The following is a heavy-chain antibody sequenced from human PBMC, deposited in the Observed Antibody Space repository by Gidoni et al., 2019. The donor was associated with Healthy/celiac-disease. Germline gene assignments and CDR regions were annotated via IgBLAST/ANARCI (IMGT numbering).Heavy chain of an antibody. V-gene: IGHV3-23*01. D-gene: IGHD2-21*02. J-gene: IGHJ4*02. Sequence: EVQLLESGGGLVQPGGSLSLSCAASGFTFSSYAMSWVRQAPGKGLEWVSDISGSGGSTYYADAVKGRFTISRDNSKNTLYLQMNSLRAEDTAVYYCAKDKLQRAMVTSGGQGTLVTVSS. CDR2: ISGSGGST. CDR1: GFTFSSYA. CDR3: AKDKLQRAMVTS.